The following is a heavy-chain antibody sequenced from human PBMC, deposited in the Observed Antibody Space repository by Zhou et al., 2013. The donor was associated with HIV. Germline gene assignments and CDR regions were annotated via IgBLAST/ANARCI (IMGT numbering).Heavy chain of an antibody. D-gene: IGHD1-26*01. Sequence: QVQLRESGPGLVRPSETLSLTCSVSNVSISSHYWNWFRQPPGKGLEWIANIFYTGTTNTNPSLKGRVTISVDTSKSQVSLRLTSVTAADTAVYYCATGRGRTSAIHNWFDPWGQG. J-gene: IGHJ5*02. V-gene: IGHV4-59*11. CDR2: IFYTGTT. CDR3: ATGRGRTSAIHNWFDP. CDR1: NVSISSHY.